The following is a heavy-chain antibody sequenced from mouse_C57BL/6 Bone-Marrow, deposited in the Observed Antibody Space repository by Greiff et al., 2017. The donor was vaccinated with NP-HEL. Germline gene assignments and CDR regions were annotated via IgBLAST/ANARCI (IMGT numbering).Heavy chain of an antibody. CDR1: GYAFSSSW. V-gene: IGHV1-82*01. CDR2: IYPGDGDT. Sequence: QVQLQQSGPELVKPGASVKISCKASGYAFSSSWMNWVKQRPGKGLEWIGRIYPGDGDTNYNGKFKGKATLTADKSSSTAYMQLSSLTSEDSAVYFCARGNYSNSFFAYWGQGTLVTVSA. J-gene: IGHJ3*01. D-gene: IGHD2-5*01. CDR3: ARGNYSNSFFAY.